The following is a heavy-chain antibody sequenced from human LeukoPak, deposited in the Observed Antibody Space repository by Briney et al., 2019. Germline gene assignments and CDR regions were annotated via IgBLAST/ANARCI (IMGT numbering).Heavy chain of an antibody. Sequence: GGSLRLSCAASGFTFSNYAMNWVRQAPGKGLEWISYIRSSPSTIYYAHSVKGRFTVSRDNAKNSLYLQMNNLRDEDTAVYYCAKRYYDFPLDYWGQGTLVTVSS. CDR2: IRSSPSTI. V-gene: IGHV3-48*02. CDR1: GFTFSNYA. D-gene: IGHD3-3*01. CDR3: AKRYYDFPLDY. J-gene: IGHJ4*02.